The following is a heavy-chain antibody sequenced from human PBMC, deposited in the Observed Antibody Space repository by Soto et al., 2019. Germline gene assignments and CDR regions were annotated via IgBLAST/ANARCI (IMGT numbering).Heavy chain of an antibody. CDR3: ADVGIAAAVVGY. Sequence: QLTLKQSGPTLVNPTQPLTLTCTLTGFSLSTSGVGVSWIRQPPGKALEWLALIYWDDDKRYSPSLKSRLTTTMDTSKNQVGLTMTNMDPVDTATYYCADVGIAAAVVGYGGQGTLVTVSS. CDR2: IYWDDDK. J-gene: IGHJ4*02. D-gene: IGHD6-13*01. CDR1: GFSLSTSGVG. V-gene: IGHV2-5*02.